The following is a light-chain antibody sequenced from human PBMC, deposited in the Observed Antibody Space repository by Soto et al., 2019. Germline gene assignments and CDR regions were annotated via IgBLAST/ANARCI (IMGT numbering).Light chain of an antibody. CDR1: QSVSSSY. Sequence: EIVLTQSPGTLSLSPGERATLSCRASQSVSSSYLAWYQQKPGQAPRLLIYDVSNRAAGIPARFSGSGSGTDFTLTISSLEAEDFAVYYCQQRSDWPGPTFGQGTRLEIK. J-gene: IGKJ5*01. V-gene: IGKV3D-20*02. CDR2: DVS. CDR3: QQRSDWPGPT.